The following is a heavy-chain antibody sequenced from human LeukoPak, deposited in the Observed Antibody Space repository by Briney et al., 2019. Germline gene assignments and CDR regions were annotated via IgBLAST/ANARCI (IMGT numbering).Heavy chain of an antibody. Sequence: SETLSLTCTVSGGSISSYYWSWLRQPPGKGLEWIGYIYYSGSTNYNPSLKSRVTISVDTSKNQFSLKLSSVTAADTAVYYCAGSVAYYYDSSGLNYGMDVWGQGTTVTVSS. CDR2: IYYSGST. CDR1: GGSISSYY. CDR3: AGSVAYYYDSSGLNYGMDV. V-gene: IGHV4-59*01. J-gene: IGHJ6*02. D-gene: IGHD3-22*01.